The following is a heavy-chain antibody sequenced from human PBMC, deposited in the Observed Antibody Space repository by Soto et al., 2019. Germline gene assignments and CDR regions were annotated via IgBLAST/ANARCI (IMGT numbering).Heavy chain of an antibody. CDR2: IYYSGST. Sequence: SETLSLTCTVSGGSISSGGYYWSWIRQHPGKGLEWIGYIYYSGSTYYNPSLKSRVTISVDTSKNQFSLKLSSVTAADTAVYYCARLIAARWQEVNWFDPWGQGTLVTVSS. V-gene: IGHV4-31*03. CDR1: GGSISSGGYY. J-gene: IGHJ5*02. D-gene: IGHD6-6*01. CDR3: ARLIAARWQEVNWFDP.